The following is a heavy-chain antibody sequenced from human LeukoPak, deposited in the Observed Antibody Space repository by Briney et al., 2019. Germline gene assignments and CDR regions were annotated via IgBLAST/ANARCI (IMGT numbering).Heavy chain of an antibody. D-gene: IGHD4-17*01. CDR3: ATHMTTVTTGFDY. J-gene: IGHJ4*02. CDR2: IIGVAT. Sequence: GRSLRLSYAPSGFTFSSSAMSSARQTPGKGLEWVSTIIGVATYYAHSVRGRVTISTDNSKNTLSLQMNSPRAANTAVYNCATHMTTVTTGFDYWGQGSLVTVSS. V-gene: IGHV3-23*01. CDR1: GFTFSSSA.